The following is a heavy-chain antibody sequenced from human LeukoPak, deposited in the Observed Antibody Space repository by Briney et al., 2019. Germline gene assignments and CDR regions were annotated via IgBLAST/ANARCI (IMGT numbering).Heavy chain of an antibody. D-gene: IGHD2-21*02. V-gene: IGHV3-13*01. CDR2: IGTAGDT. Sequence: PGGSLRLSCAASGFTFSSYDMHWVRQATGKGLEWVSAIGTAGDTYYPGSVKGRFTISRENAKNSLYLQTNSLRAGDTAVYYCARGAYCGGDCYPWYFDFWGRGTLVTVSS. CDR3: ARGAYCGGDCYPWYFDF. CDR1: GFTFSSYD. J-gene: IGHJ2*01.